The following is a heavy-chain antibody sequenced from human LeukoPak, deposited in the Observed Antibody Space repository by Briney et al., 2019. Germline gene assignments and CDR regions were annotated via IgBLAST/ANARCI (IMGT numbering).Heavy chain of an antibody. D-gene: IGHD4-17*01. CDR3: ARPPSVTTSRDAFDI. CDR1: GGSISSYY. CDR2: IYYSGST. V-gene: IGHV4-59*01. J-gene: IGHJ3*02. Sequence: SETLSLTCTVSGGSISSYYWSWIRQPPGKGLEWIGYIYYSGSTNYNPSRKSRVTISVDTSKNQFSLKLSSVTAADTAVYYCARPPSVTTSRDAFDIWGQGTMVTVSS.